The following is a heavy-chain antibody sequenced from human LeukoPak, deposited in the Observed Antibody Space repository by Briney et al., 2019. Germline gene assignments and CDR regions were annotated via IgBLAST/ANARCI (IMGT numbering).Heavy chain of an antibody. D-gene: IGHD3-22*01. J-gene: IGHJ3*02. CDR1: GGTFSSYA. CDR2: IIPIFGTA. Sequence: SVKVSCKASGGTFSSYAISWGRQAPGQGLEWMGGIIPIFGTANYAQKFQGRVTITADESTSTAYMELSSLRSEYTAVYYCARDRSDSSGYYYATDALDIWGQGTMVTVSS. V-gene: IGHV1-69*13. CDR3: ARDRSDSSGYYYATDALDI.